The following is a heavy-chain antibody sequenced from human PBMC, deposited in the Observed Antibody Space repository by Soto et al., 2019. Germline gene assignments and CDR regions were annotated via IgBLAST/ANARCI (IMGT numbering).Heavy chain of an antibody. V-gene: IGHV4-31*03. CDR1: GGSISSGGYY. D-gene: IGHD3-10*01. Sequence: SETLSLTCTVSGGSISSGGYYWSWIRQHPGKGLEWIGYIYYIRSTYYNPSLKSRVTISVDTSKNQFSLKLSSVTAANTAVYYCASGSGSYYSWFDPWGQGTLVTVSS. J-gene: IGHJ5*02. CDR3: ASGSGSYYSWFDP. CDR2: IYYIRST.